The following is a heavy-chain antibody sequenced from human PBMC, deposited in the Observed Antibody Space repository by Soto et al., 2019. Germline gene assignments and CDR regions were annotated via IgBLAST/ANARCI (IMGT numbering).Heavy chain of an antibody. V-gene: IGHV4-59*01. Sequence: PSETLSLTCTVSGGSISSYYWSWIRQPPGKGLEWIGYIYYSGSTNYNPSLKSRVTISVDTSKNQFSLKLSSVTAADTAVYYCARGRYYYYGMDVWGQGTTVTVSS. CDR3: ARGRYYYYGMDV. J-gene: IGHJ6*02. CDR2: IYYSGST. CDR1: GGSISSYY.